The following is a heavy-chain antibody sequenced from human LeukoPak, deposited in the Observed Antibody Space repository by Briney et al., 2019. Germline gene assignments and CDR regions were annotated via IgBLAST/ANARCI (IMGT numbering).Heavy chain of an antibody. CDR2: FDPEDGET. CDR1: GYTLSGLS. D-gene: IGHD3-3*01. CDR3: ATATVLRFLEWSFDY. Sequence: ASVKVSCKVSGYTLSGLSMHWGRQAPRQGLGWKGGFDPEDGETIYAQKFQGRVTMTEDTSTDTAYLELSSLRSEDTAVYYCATATVLRFLEWSFDYWGQGTLVTVSS. J-gene: IGHJ4*02. V-gene: IGHV1-24*01.